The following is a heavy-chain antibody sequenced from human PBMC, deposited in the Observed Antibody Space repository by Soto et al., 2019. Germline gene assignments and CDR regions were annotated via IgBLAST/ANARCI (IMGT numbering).Heavy chain of an antibody. D-gene: IGHD3-3*01. CDR2: ISDGGAT. J-gene: IGHJ4*02. V-gene: IGHV3-66*01. CDR1: GFLVTGCF. CDR3: ARDDLGGAYDFWH. Sequence: EMQLVESGGGLVQPGGSLRLSCAASGFLVTGCFMAWVRQAPGKGLEWVSVISDGGATFYADSVKGRFTISRDISKNTMYLQMNILRAADTDVYYCARDDLGGAYDFWHGGQGALVIVSS.